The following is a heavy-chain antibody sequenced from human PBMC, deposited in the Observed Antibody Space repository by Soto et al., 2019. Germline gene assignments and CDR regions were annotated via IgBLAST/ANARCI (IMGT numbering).Heavy chain of an antibody. V-gene: IGHV3-9*01. Sequence: VQLVESGGSLEQPGRSLRLSCAGSGFTFDDYALHWVRQVPRKGLEWVSGISWNGKEIGYADSVKGRFIVSRDNAKNSLYLQLNSLRVEDTALYFCVKDSSWEPRILDFWGQGTRVTVSS. J-gene: IGHJ3*01. CDR2: ISWNGKEI. CDR1: GFTFDDYA. CDR3: VKDSSWEPRILDF. D-gene: IGHD1-26*01.